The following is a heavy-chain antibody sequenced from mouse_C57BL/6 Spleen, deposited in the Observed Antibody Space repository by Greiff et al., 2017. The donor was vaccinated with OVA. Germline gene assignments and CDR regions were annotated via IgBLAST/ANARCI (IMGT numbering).Heavy chain of an antibody. D-gene: IGHD2-10*02. Sequence: EVKLMESGAGLAKPGGSLKLSCAASGFTFSDYGMHWVRQAPEKGLEWVAYISSGSSTIDYADTVKGRFTITRDNAKNTLFMQMTSLRSEDTAMYYCARRSMVSDFGDWGKGTTLTVSS. CDR1: GFTFSDYG. CDR2: ISSGSSTI. CDR3: ARRSMVSDFGD. J-gene: IGHJ2*01. V-gene: IGHV5-17*01.